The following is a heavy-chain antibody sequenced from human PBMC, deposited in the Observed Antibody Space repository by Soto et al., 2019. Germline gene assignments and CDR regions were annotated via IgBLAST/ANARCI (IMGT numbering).Heavy chain of an antibody. CDR1: GYTFTSYG. CDR3: ARDYYDSSGYPYYFDY. CDR2: ISAYNGNT. J-gene: IGHJ4*02. V-gene: IGHV1-18*01. Sequence: ASVKVSCKASGYTFTSYGISWVRQAPGQGLEWMGWISAYNGNTNYAQKLQGRATMTTDTSTSTAYMELRSLRSDDTAVYYCARDYYDSSGYPYYFDYWGQGTLVTVSS. D-gene: IGHD3-22*01.